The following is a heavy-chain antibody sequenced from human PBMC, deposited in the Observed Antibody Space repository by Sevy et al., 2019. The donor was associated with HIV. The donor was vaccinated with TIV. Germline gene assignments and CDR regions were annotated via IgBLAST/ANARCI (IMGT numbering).Heavy chain of an antibody. J-gene: IGHJ3*02. D-gene: IGHD3-22*01. V-gene: IGHV3-23*01. Sequence: GGSLRLSCAASGFTFSSYGMSWVRQAPGKGLEWVSAISRSGGRTYYADSVKGRFTISRDNSKNTLYLQMNSLRAEDTAVHYGAKEGLRPYDSSSYYAGPDAFHIWGQGTMVTVSS. CDR3: AKEGLRPYDSSSYYAGPDAFHI. CDR2: ISRSGGRT. CDR1: GFTFSSYG.